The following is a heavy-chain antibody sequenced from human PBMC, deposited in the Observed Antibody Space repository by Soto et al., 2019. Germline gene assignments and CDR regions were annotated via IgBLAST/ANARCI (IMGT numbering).Heavy chain of an antibody. CDR2: ISYDGSNK. D-gene: IGHD3-16*01. J-gene: IGHJ6*02. CDR3: ARDFTWGDYYYGMDV. Sequence: GGSLRLSCAASGFTFSSYAMHWVRQAPGKGLEWVAVISYDGSNKYYADSVKGRFTISRDNSKNTLYLQMNSLRAEDTAVYYCARDFTWGDYYYGMDVWGQGTTVTVSS. CDR1: GFTFSSYA. V-gene: IGHV3-30-3*01.